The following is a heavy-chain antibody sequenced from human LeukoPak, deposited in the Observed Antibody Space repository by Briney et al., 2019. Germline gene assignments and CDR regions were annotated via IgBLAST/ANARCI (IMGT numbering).Heavy chain of an antibody. CDR1: GFTFSSYA. D-gene: IGHD6-13*01. Sequence: GGSLRLSCAASGFTFSSYAMHWVRQAPGKGLERVAVISYDGSNKYYADSVKGRFTISRDNSKNTLYLQMNSVRAEDTAVYYCARVGSKYRSSWYILDYWGQGTLVTVSS. CDR3: ARVGSKYRSSWYILDY. J-gene: IGHJ4*02. V-gene: IGHV3-30*04. CDR2: ISYDGSNK.